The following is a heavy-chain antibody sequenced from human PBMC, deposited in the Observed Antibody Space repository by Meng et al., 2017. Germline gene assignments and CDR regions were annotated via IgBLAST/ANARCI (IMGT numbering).Heavy chain of an antibody. CDR2: IFWDDDK. V-gene: IGHV2-5*02. D-gene: IGHD1-26*01. CDR3: ALIVGATTQFDY. J-gene: IGHJ4*02. CDR1: GFSLSTSGVG. Sequence: QITLKESGPTLVKPTQTLSLTCTFSGFSLSTSGVGLGWIRQRPGKALEWLAIIFWDDDKRYSPSLKSRITITKDTSKNQVVLTMTNMDPVDTATYYCALIVGATTQFDYWGQGTLVTVSS.